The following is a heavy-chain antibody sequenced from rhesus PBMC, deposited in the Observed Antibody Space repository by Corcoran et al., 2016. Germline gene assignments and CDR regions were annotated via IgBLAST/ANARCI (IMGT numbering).Heavy chain of an antibody. D-gene: IGHD1-44*01. V-gene: IGHV2-95*01. CDR2: IYWNDSK. Sequence: QVTLKESGPALVKPTQTLTRTCTFSGFSISTTGPGVGWIRQPPGKALEWLASIYWNDSKYHSTSLKSRLTISKDTSKNQVVLTMTNMDPVDTATYFCARVVGGLDSWGQGVVVTVSS. J-gene: IGHJ6*01. CDR1: GFSISTTGPG. CDR3: ARVVGGLDS.